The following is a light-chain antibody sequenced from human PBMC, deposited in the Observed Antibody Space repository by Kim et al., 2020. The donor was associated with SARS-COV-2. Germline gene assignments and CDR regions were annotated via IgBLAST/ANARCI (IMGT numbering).Light chain of an antibody. V-gene: IGKV1-5*01. CDR3: QQYNSYPYT. J-gene: IGKJ2*01. CDR1: QSISSW. CDR2: DAS. Sequence: SATGGDRVTITCRASQSISSWLAWYQQKTGKAPKHLIYDASGLESGVPSRFSGSGSGTELTLTISSLQPDDFATYYCQQYNSYPYTLGQGTKLEI.